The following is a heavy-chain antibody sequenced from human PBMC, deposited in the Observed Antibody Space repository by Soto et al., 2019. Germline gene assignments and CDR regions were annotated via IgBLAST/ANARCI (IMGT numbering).Heavy chain of an antibody. CDR2: IIPIFGTA. V-gene: IGHV1-69*13. J-gene: IGHJ6*02. CDR3: AREPALTHLAPGHYGMDV. D-gene: IGHD2-15*01. CDR1: GGTFSSYA. Sequence: SVKVSCKASGGTFSSYAISWGRQAPGQGLEWMGGIIPIFGTANYAQKFKDRVTSTADESTSTAYRALRSLRSEDTAVYYCAREPALTHLAPGHYGMDVCGQGTTGT.